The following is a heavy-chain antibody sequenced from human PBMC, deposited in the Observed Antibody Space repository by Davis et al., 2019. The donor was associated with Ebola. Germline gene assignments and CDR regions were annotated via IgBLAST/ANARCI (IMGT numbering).Heavy chain of an antibody. V-gene: IGHV3-21*01. CDR1: GVTFRNYV. CDR3: AGMYYDFWSGYPFDY. J-gene: IGHJ4*02. Sequence: GESLKISCAVSGVTFRNYVMSWVRQAPGKGLEWVSSISSSSSYIYYADSVKGRFTISRDNAKNSLYLQMNSLRAEDTAVYYCAGMYYDFWSGYPFDYWGQGTLVTVSS. D-gene: IGHD3-3*01. CDR2: ISSSSSYI.